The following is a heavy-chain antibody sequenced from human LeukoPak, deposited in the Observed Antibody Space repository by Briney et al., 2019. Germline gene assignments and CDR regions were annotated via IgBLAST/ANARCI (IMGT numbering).Heavy chain of an antibody. V-gene: IGHV4-59*01. CDR3: ARRRNCGGDCYSLDY. CDR2: IYYSGST. CDR1: GGSISSYY. J-gene: IGHJ4*02. D-gene: IGHD2-21*02. Sequence: PSETLSLTCTVSGGSISSYYWSWIRQPPGKGLEWIGYIYYSGSTNYNPSLKSRVTISVDTSKNQFSLKLSSVTAADTAVYYCARRRNCGGDCYSLDYWGQGTLVTVSS.